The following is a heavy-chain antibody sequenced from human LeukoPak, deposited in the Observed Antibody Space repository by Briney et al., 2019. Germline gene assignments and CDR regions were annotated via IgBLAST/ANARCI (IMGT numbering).Heavy chain of an antibody. CDR1: GGSFSGYY. V-gene: IGHV4-34*01. Sequence: SETPSLTCAVYGGSFSGYYWSWIRQPPGKGLEWIGEINHSGSTNYNPSLKSRVTISVDTSKNQFSLKLSSVTAADTAVYYCARHTGYLGYWGQGTLVTVSS. CDR3: ARHTGYLGY. CDR2: INHSGST. J-gene: IGHJ4*02. D-gene: IGHD1-14*01.